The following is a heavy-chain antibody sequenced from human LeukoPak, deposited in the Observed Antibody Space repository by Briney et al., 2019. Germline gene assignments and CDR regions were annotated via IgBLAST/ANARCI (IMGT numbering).Heavy chain of an antibody. CDR3: ARGIPDFYFYMDV. V-gene: IGHV3-74*01. D-gene: IGHD2-21*01. J-gene: IGHJ6*03. Sequence: GGSLRLSCAAFGFTFGDYWMHWIRQVPGKGRVWVSRINDDGGATSTAGFGKGRFTISRDNAKNVLYLQMDRLRAEDTAIYYCARGIPDFYFYMDVWGKGTTVSVSS. CDR1: GFTFGDYW. CDR2: INDDGGAT.